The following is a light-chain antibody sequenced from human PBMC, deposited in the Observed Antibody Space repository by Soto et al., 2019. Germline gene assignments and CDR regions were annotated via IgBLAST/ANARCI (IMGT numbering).Light chain of an antibody. CDR1: RSDIGSYNN. V-gene: IGLV2-23*02. J-gene: IGLJ3*02. CDR2: GVT. Sequence: QSVLTQPASVSGSPGQSITISCSGSRSDIGSYNNVAWYQKHPCKAPRVMIFGVTKRPSGISDRFFGSKSGSTASLTISSLQAEDEADYLCFSYAGNSLWVFGGGTKLTVL. CDR3: FSYAGNSLWV.